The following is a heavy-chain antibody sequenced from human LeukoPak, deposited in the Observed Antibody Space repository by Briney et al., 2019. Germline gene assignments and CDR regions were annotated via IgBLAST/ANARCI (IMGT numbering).Heavy chain of an antibody. J-gene: IGHJ4*02. CDR2: IDGTDGNT. Sequence: GGSLRLSCAASGFTLRSYAMSWVRQTPGKGLEWVSTIDGTDGNTCYADSMKGRFTISRDNSKNTLYLQMNSLRAEDTAVYYCAKTKWPCFDYWGQGTLVTVSS. CDR1: GFTLRSYA. CDR3: AKTKWPCFDY. V-gene: IGHV3-23*01. D-gene: IGHD5-12*01.